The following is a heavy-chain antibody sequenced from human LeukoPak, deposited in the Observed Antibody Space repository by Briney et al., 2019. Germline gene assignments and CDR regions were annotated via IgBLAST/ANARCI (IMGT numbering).Heavy chain of an antibody. Sequence: LSLTRTVSEGSISSGGYCWSWMRQHQGKSLEWIGYIYYSGSTYYNLSLKSRVTISVDTSKNQFSLKLSSVTAADTAVYYCARASHGYSSSSHLGYWGKGTLVTVSS. CDR2: IYYSGST. CDR1: EGSISSGGYC. D-gene: IGHD6-6*01. V-gene: IGHV4-31*03. J-gene: IGHJ4*02. CDR3: ARASHGYSSSSHLGY.